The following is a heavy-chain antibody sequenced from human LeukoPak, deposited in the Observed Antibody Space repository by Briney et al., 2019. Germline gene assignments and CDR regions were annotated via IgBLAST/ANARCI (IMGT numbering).Heavy chain of an antibody. CDR2: INPSGGST. CDR1: GYTFTSYY. D-gene: IGHD3-22*01. CDR3: ARDLESYYDSSGYYGMDV. Sequence: ASVKVSCKASGYTFTSYYMHWVRQAPGQGLEWMGIINPSGGSTSYAQKFQGRVTMTRDTSTSTVYMELSSLRSEDTAVYYCARDLESYYDSSGYYGMDVWGQGTTVTVSS. J-gene: IGHJ6*02. V-gene: IGHV1-46*01.